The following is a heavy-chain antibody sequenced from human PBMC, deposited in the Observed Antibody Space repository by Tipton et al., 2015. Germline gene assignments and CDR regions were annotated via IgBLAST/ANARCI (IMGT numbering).Heavy chain of an antibody. V-gene: IGHV4-34*01. CDR1: GGSFRGYY. Sequence: TLSLTCAAYGGSFRGYYWTWVRQPPGKGLEWIGEINHSGSTNYNPSLTSRVIISIDTSKSQFSLNLTSVTAADTAVYYCARVGTSGGVLTHWGQGPLVTVSS. CDR3: ARVGTSGGVLTH. D-gene: IGHD6-19*01. J-gene: IGHJ4*02. CDR2: INHSGST.